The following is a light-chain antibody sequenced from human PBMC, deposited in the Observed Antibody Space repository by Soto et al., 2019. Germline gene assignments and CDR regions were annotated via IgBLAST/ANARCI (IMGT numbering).Light chain of an antibody. CDR3: QQYNKWPWT. CDR2: VAS. J-gene: IGKJ2*02. V-gene: IGKV3-15*01. CDR1: QSISSD. Sequence: ELVMTQSPAILSVYPGERALLSRRASQSISSDVAWYQQKPGQAPRLLIYVASTTATGIPSRFSGSGSGTEFTLTISSLQSEDFAVYNCQQYNKWPWTFGQGTKVDIK.